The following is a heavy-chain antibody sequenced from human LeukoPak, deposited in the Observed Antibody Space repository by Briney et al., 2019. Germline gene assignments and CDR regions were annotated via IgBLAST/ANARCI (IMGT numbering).Heavy chain of an antibody. V-gene: IGHV4-30-2*01. D-gene: IGHD6-19*01. J-gene: IGHJ4*02. CDR2: INHSGST. CDR3: ARGGAVAGTDY. Sequence: SETLSLTCAVSGGSISSGGYSWSWIRQPPGQGLEWIGEINHSGSTNYNPSLKSRVTISVDTSKNQFSLKLSSVTAADTAVYYCARGGAVAGTDYWGQGTLVTVSS. CDR1: GGSISSGGYS.